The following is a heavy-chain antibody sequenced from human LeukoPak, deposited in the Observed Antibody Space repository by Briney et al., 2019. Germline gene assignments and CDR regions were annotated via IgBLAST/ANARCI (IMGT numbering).Heavy chain of an antibody. D-gene: IGHD5-24*01. CDR3: ATSITLFDY. CDR2: INEDGTVK. V-gene: IGHV3-7*02. Sequence: PGGSLRLSCAASGFTFSRYWMSWVRQAPGKGLEWVANINEDGTVKYYVESVKDRFAISRDNAKNSLYLQMNSLRAEDTAVYYCATSITLFDYWGQGTLVTVSS. J-gene: IGHJ4*02. CDR1: GFTFSRYW.